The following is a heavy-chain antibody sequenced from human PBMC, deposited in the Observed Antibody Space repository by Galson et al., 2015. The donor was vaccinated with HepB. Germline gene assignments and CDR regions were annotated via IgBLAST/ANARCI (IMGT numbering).Heavy chain of an antibody. CDR2: TYFRSKWYT. CDR1: GDRVSSYNAA. V-gene: IGHV6-1*01. Sequence: CAISGDRVSSYNAAWNWIRQSPSRGLEWLGRTYFRSKWYTDDAVSVRNRITIDADTAKNQFSLQLKSVTPEDSAIYYCTREATGGYDYFDFWGQGTLVTVSS. D-gene: IGHD7-27*01. CDR3: TREATGGYDYFDF. J-gene: IGHJ4*02.